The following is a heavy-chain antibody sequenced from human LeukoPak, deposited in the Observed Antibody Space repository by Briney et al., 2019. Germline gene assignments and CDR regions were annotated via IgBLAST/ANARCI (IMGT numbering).Heavy chain of an antibody. CDR2: IIPIFGTA. CDR1: GGTFSSYA. D-gene: IGHD3-22*01. V-gene: IGHV1-69*13. CDR3: ARVRYYYDSSGYSFDY. Sequence: SVKVSCKASGGTFSSYAISWVRQAPGQGLEWMGGIIPIFGTANYAQKFQGKVTITADESTSTAYMELSSLRSEDTAVYYCARVRYYYDSSGYSFDYWGQGTLVTVSS. J-gene: IGHJ4*02.